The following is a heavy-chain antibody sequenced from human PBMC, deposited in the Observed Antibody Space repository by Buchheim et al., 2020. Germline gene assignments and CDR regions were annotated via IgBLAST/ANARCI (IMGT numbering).Heavy chain of an antibody. CDR2: VYYSGST. D-gene: IGHD3-22*01. CDR3: ARAITMSP. V-gene: IGHV4-4*02. CDR1: GASISSNNW. Sequence: QVQLQESGPGLVKPSGTLSLTCTVSGASISSNNWWSWVRQPPGKGLEWIGEVYYSGSTNYNPSLKSRLTISVAVSNNQLSLKLNSVTAADTGVYYCARAITMSPWGQGTL. J-gene: IGHJ5*02.